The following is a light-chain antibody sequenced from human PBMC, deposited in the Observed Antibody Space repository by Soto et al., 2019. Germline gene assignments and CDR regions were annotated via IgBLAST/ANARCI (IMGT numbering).Light chain of an antibody. J-gene: IGKJ5*01. Sequence: EIVLTQSPGTLSLSPGERATLSCRASQSVSSSKFAWYQQKPGQAPRLLIYGASSRATGIPDRFSGSGSGTDFTLTISRLEPEDFAVYYCQQYGSSPQGTFGQGTRLEI. CDR1: QSVSSSK. CDR3: QQYGSSPQGT. CDR2: GAS. V-gene: IGKV3-20*01.